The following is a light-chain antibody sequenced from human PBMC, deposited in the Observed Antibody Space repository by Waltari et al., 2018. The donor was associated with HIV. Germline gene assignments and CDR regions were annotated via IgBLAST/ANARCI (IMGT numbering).Light chain of an antibody. CDR3: QQYDSLPPYT. J-gene: IGKJ2*01. CDR1: QDISNY. CDR2: DAS. Sequence: DIQMTQSPSSLSASVGDRVTITCQASQDISNYLNWYHQKPGKAPKLLNYDASNMETGVPSRFSGSGSGTDFTFTISSLQPEGIATYYCQQYDSLPPYTFGHGTKLEIK. V-gene: IGKV1-33*01.